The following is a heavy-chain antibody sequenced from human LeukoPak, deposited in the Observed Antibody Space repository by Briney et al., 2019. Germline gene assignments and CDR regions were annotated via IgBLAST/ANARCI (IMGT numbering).Heavy chain of an antibody. Sequence: GGSLRLSCAASGFTFSGYAMNWVRQAPGKGLEWVSSITDSGGNTYSADSVRGRFTISRDNSKNTLYLQMNSLRAEDTAVYYCAKGENGDSAFDIWGQGTMVTVSS. CDR1: GFTFSGYA. J-gene: IGHJ3*02. V-gene: IGHV3-23*01. D-gene: IGHD7-27*01. CDR3: AKGENGDSAFDI. CDR2: ITDSGGNT.